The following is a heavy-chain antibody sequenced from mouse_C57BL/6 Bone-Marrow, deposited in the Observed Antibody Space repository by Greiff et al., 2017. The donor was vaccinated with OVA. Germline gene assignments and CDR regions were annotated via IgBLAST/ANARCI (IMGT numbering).Heavy chain of an antibody. Sequence: QVQLQQPGAELVRPGTSVKLSCKASGYTFTSYWMHWVKQRPGQGLEWIGVIDPSDSYTNYNQKFKGKATLTVDTSSSTAYMQLSSLTSEDSAVYYCARWGLYYYAMDYWGQGTSVTVSS. V-gene: IGHV1-59*01. CDR1: GYTFTSYW. D-gene: IGHD3-3*01. J-gene: IGHJ4*01. CDR2: IDPSDSYT. CDR3: ARWGLYYYAMDY.